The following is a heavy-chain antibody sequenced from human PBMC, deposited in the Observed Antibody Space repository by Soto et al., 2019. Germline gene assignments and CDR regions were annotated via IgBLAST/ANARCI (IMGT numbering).Heavy chain of an antibody. D-gene: IGHD2-21*01. CDR1: GGSFSGYY. CDR3: ATVVIPGTRHTDFDS. Sequence: PSETLSLTCAVYGGSFSGYYWSWIRQPPGKGPEWIGDINHSGSTNQNPSHKSRVTISVDTSKNQFSLKLTSVTATDTAVYYCATVVIPGTRHTDFDSRGQGVSVTVSS. V-gene: IGHV4-34*01. J-gene: IGHJ5*01. CDR2: INHSGST.